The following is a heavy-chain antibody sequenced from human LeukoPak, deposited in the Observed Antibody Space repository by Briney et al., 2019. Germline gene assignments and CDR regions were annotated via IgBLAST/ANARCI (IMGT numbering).Heavy chain of an antibody. J-gene: IGHJ4*02. D-gene: IGHD3-3*01. CDR3: ARIIYTYYDFWSGDA. Sequence: SETLSLTCAVYGGSFSGYYWSWIRQPPGKGLQWIGYINYSGTTNHNPSLTSRVTVSVDTSNNQFSLKLSSVTAADTAVYYCARIIYTYYDFWSGDAWGQGTLVTVSS. V-gene: IGHV4-59*12. CDR1: GGSFSGYY. CDR2: INYSGTT.